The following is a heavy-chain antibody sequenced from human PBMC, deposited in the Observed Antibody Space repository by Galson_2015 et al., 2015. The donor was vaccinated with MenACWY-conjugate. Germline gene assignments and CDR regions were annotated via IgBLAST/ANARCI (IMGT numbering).Heavy chain of an antibody. V-gene: IGHV3-23*01. J-gene: IGHJ4*02. CDR3: ARVARGDRVELFCDS. Sequence: SLRLSCAASGLIFSSYAMTWVRQAPGKGLEWVSSISGSGGRTYHADSVKGRFTVSRDNSKNTLYLEMDSLRGEDTAIYYCARVARGDRVELFCDSWGQGILVTVAS. CDR2: ISGSGGRT. D-gene: IGHD1-7*01. CDR1: GLIFSSYA.